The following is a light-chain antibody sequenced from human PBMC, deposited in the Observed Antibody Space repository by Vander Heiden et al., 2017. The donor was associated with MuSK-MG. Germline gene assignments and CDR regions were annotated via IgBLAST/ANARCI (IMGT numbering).Light chain of an antibody. CDR1: QSISSW. CDR2: DAS. J-gene: IGKJ1*01. V-gene: IGKV1-5*01. CDR3: QQYNSYWT. Sequence: RVTITCRASQSISSWLAWYQQKPGKAPKLLIYDASSLESGVPSRFNGSGSGTEFTLTISSLQPDDFATYYCQQYNSYWTFGQGTKVEIK.